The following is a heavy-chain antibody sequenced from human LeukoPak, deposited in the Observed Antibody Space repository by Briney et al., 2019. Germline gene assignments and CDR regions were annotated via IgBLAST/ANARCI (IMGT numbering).Heavy chain of an antibody. CDR2: IYYSGST. CDR3: ARRDYYYYGMDV. V-gene: IGHV4-59*08. J-gene: IGHJ6*02. CDR1: GGSISSYY. Sequence: SETLSLTCTVSGGSISSYYWSWIRQPPGKGLEWIGYIYYSGSTNYNPSLKSRVTISVDTSKDQFSLKLSSVTAADTAVYYCARRDYYYYGMDVWGQGTTVTVSS.